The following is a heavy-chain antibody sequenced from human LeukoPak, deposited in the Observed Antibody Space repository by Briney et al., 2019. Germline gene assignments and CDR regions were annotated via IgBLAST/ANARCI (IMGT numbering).Heavy chain of an antibody. CDR2: INYSGNT. Sequence: SETLSLTCTVSGGSMSSYYWNWIRQPPGKGLEWVGYINYSGNTNYNPSLKSRVTISIDTSKNQFSLKLSSVTAADTAVYYCARYWWSGAAPGSWFDPWGQGTLVTVSS. D-gene: IGHD2-15*01. V-gene: IGHV4-59*08. CDR3: ARYWWSGAAPGSWFDP. J-gene: IGHJ5*02. CDR1: GGSMSSYY.